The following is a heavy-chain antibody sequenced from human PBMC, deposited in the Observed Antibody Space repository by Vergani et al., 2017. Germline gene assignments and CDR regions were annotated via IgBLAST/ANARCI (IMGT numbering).Heavy chain of an antibody. Sequence: EVQLLESGGGLVQPGGSLRLSCAASGFTFSSYAMSWVRQAPGKGLEWVSAISGSGGSTYYADSVKGRFTISRDNSKNTLYLQMKSLRAEDTAVYYCAKGNDYGDGGYYYYYYYYMDVWGKGTTVTVSS. J-gene: IGHJ6*03. CDR3: AKGNDYGDGGYYYYYYYYMDV. CDR2: ISGSGGST. V-gene: IGHV3-23*01. CDR1: GFTFSSYA. D-gene: IGHD4-17*01.